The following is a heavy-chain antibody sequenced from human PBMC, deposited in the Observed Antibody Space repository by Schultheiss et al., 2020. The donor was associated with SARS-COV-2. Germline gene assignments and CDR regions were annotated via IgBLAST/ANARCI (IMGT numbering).Heavy chain of an antibody. J-gene: IGHJ4*02. V-gene: IGHV4-39*07. CDR2: IYYSGST. CDR1: GGSISSSSYY. CDR3: ARGDWKGGDFYFDY. Sequence: SETLSLTCTVSGGSISSSSYYWGWIRQPPGKGLEWIGSIYYSGSTYYNPSLKSRVTISVDTSKNQFSLKLRSVTAADTAVYYCARGDWKGGDFYFDYWGQGTLVTVSS. D-gene: IGHD1-1*01.